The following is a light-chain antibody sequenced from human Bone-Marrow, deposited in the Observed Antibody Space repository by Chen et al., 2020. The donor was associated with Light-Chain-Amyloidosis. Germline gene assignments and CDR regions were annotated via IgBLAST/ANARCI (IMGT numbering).Light chain of an antibody. CDR2: RDT. CDR1: DLPTKY. CDR3: QSADSSGTYEVI. Sequence: SYELTQPPSVSVSPGPLARLTCSGDDLPTKYPSWYQQKPGQAPVLVIHRDTERPSGISERFSGSSSGTTATLTISGVQAEDEADYHCQSADSSGTYEVIFGGGTKLTVL. V-gene: IGLV3-25*03. J-gene: IGLJ2*01.